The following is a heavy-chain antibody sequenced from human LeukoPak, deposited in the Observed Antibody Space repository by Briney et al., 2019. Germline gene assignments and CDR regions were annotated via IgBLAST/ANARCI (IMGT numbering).Heavy chain of an antibody. CDR3: ARDGYYDFWSGYSHRPYGMDV. D-gene: IGHD3-3*01. CDR1: GYTFTSYG. J-gene: IGHJ6*02. Sequence: ASVKVSCKASGYTFTSYGISWVRQAPGQGLEWMGWISAYNGNTNYAQKLQGRVTMTTDTSTSTAYMELRSLRSGDTAVYYCARDGYYDFWSGYSHRPYGMDVWGQGTTVTVSS. V-gene: IGHV1-18*01. CDR2: ISAYNGNT.